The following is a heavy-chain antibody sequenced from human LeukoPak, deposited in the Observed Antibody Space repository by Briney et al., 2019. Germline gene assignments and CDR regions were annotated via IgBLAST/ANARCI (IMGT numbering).Heavy chain of an antibody. CDR2: FDPEDGET. CDR1: GYTLSDLS. J-gene: IGHJ4*02. CDR3: ATSKGMITFGGVIV. V-gene: IGHV1-24*01. Sequence: ASVKVSCKVSGYTLSDLSMPWVRQAPGKGLEWMGGFDPEDGETIYAQKFRGRVTMTEGTSTDTAYMELSSLRSEDTAVYYCATSKGMITFGGVIVWGQGALVTVSS. D-gene: IGHD3-16*02.